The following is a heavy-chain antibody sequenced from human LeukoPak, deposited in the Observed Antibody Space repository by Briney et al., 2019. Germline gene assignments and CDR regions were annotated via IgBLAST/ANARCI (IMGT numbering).Heavy chain of an antibody. CDR1: GYSISSGYY. CDR3: ARDPPHFDY. CDR2: IYYSGST. J-gene: IGHJ4*02. Sequence: SETLSLTCTVSGYSISSGYYWGWIRQPPGKGLEWIGSIYYSGSTYYNPSLKSRVTISVDTSKNQFSLKLSSVTAADTAVYYCARDPPHFDYWGQGTLVTVSS. V-gene: IGHV4-38-2*02.